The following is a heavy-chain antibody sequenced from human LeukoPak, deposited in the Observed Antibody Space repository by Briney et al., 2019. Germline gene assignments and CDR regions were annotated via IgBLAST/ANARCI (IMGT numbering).Heavy chain of an antibody. J-gene: IGHJ4*02. D-gene: IGHD3-3*01. Sequence: SETLSLTCTVSGGSISSYYWSWIRQPPGKGLEWIGSIYYSGSTYYNPSLKSRVTISVDTSKNQFSLKLSSVTAADTAVYYCARSHYDFWSGYKFDYWGQGTLVTVSS. CDR2: IYYSGST. CDR3: ARSHYDFWSGYKFDY. CDR1: GGSISSYY. V-gene: IGHV4-59*12.